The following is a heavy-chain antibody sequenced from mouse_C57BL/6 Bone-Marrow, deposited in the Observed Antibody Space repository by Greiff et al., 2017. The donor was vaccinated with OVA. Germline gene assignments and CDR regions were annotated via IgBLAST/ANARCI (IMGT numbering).Heavy chain of an antibody. CDR2: INPSSGYT. D-gene: IGHD2-2*01. J-gene: IGHJ3*01. V-gene: IGHV1-7*01. Sequence: VQLQQSGAELAKPGASVKLSCKASGYTFTSYWMHWVTQRPGQGLEWIGYINPSSGYTKYNQKFKDKAPLTADKSSRTAYMQLSSLTYEDSAVYYCARVGYDTWFAYWGQGTLVTGSA. CDR3: ARVGYDTWFAY. CDR1: GYTFTSYW.